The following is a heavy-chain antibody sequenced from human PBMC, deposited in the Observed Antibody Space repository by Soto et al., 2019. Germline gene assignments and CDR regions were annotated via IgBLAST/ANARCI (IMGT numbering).Heavy chain of an antibody. Sequence: QVQLVQSGAEVKKPGSSVKVSCKASGGTFSSYAISWVRQAPGQGLEWMGGIIPIFGTANHAQKFQGRVTITADESTSTAYMELSSLRSEDTAVYYCAMSNGRDFYYYYYGMDVWGQGTTVTVSS. J-gene: IGHJ6*02. CDR1: GGTFSSYA. CDR2: IIPIFGTA. V-gene: IGHV1-69*01. D-gene: IGHD1-26*01. CDR3: AMSNGRDFYYYYYGMDV.